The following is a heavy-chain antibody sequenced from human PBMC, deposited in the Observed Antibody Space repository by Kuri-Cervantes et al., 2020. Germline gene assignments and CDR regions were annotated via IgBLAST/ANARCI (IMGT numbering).Heavy chain of an antibody. J-gene: IGHJ6*02. CDR3: ARGALWFGDYRAYGMDV. CDR2: ISYDGSNK. V-gene: IGHV3-30-3*01. Sequence: SCAASGFTFSSYAMHWVRQAPGKGLEWVAVISYDGSNKYYADSVKGRFTISRDNSKNTLYLQMNSLRAEDTAVYYCARGALWFGDYRAYGMDVWGQGTTVTVSS. CDR1: GFTFSSYA. D-gene: IGHD3-10*01.